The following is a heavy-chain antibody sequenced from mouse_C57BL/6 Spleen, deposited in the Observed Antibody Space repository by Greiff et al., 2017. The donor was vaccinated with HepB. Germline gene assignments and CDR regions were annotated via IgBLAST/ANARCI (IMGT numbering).Heavy chain of an antibody. CDR3: ARPLLRYYAMDY. CDR1: GYTFTSCW. J-gene: IGHJ4*01. Sequence: QVQLQQPGTELVKPGASVKLSCKASGYTFTSCWMHWVKQRPGQGLEWIGNINPSNGGTNYNEKFKSKATLTVDKSSSTAYMQLSSLTSEDSAVYYCARPLLRYYAMDYWGQGTSVTVSS. CDR2: INPSNGGT. V-gene: IGHV1-53*01. D-gene: IGHD1-2*01.